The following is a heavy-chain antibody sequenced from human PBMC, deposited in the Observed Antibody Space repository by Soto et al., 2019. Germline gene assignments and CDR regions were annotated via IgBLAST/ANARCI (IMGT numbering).Heavy chain of an antibody. J-gene: IGHJ4*02. D-gene: IGHD4-17*01. CDR2: IIPIFGTA. V-gene: IGHV1-69*12. Sequence: QVQLVQSGAEVKKPGSSVKVSCKASGGTFSSYAISWVRQAPGQGLEWMGGIIPIFGTANYAQKFQGRVTIXXDXSXXTAYMELSSLRSEDTAVYYCATGGDYYGGNSFFDYWGQGTLVTVSS. CDR1: GGTFSSYA. CDR3: ATGGDYYGGNSFFDY.